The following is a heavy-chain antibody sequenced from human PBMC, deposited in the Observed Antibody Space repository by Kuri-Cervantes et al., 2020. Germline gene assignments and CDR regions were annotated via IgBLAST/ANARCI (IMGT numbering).Heavy chain of an antibody. CDR3: AKDWDDILTGSFY. CDR1: GFTFSSYG. V-gene: IGHV3-30*02. CDR2: IRYDGSNK. J-gene: IGHJ4*02. Sequence: GESLKISCAASGFTFSSYGMHWVRQAPGKGLEWVAFIRYDGSNKYYADSVKGRFTISRDNSKNTLYLQMNSLRAEDTAVYYCAKDWDDILTGSFYWGQGTLVTVSS. D-gene: IGHD3-9*01.